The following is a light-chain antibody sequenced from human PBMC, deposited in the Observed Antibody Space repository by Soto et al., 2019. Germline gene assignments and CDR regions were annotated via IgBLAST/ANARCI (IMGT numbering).Light chain of an antibody. J-gene: IGLJ3*02. CDR3: SSDTSSSTLV. CDR1: SSDVGGYNY. V-gene: IGLV2-14*01. Sequence: QSALTQPASVSGSPGQSITISCTGTSSDVGGYNYVSWYQQHPGKAPKLMIYEVSNRPSGVSHRFSGSKSGNTASLTISGLQAEDDADYYCSSDTSSSTLVFGGGTKLTVL. CDR2: EVS.